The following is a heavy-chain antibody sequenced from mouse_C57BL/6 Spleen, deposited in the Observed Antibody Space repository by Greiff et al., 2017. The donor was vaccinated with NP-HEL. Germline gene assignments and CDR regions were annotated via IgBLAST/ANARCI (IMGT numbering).Heavy chain of an antibody. CDR2: ISGGGGNT. J-gene: IGHJ3*01. CDR1: GFTFSSYT. V-gene: IGHV5-9*01. D-gene: IGHD6-2*01. CDR3: ARCGDNLCAWFAY. Sequence: EVKLMESGGGLVKPGGSLKLSCAASGFTFSSYTMSWVRQTPEKRLEWVATISGGGGNTYYPDSVKGRFTISRDNAKNTLYLQMISLRSEDTALYYCARCGDNLCAWFAYWGQGTLVTVSA.